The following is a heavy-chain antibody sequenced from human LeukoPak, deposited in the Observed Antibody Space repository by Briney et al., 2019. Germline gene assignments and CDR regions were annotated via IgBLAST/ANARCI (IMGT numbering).Heavy chain of an antibody. D-gene: IGHD2-2*01. CDR1: GGSIRSGSYY. J-gene: IGHJ6*03. CDR2: IYTSGTT. Sequence: SETLSLTCTVSGGSIRSGSYYWSWIRQPAGKGLEWIGRIYTSGTTNYNPSLKSRVTISVDTSKNQFSLKLRSVIAADTAVYYCARATGSSVPYYYYWDVWGKGTTVTVSS. CDR3: ARATGSSVPYYYYWDV. V-gene: IGHV4-61*02.